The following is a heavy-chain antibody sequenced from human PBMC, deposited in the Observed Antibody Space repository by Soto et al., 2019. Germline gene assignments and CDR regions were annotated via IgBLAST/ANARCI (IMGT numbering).Heavy chain of an antibody. D-gene: IGHD6-6*01. J-gene: IGHJ6*03. CDR3: AREAGIAARLGYYYYMDV. V-gene: IGHV3-66*01. Sequence: GGSLRLSCAASGFTVSSDYMSWVRQAPGKGLEWVSVIYSGGSTYYADSVKGRFTISRDNSKNTLYLQMNSLRAEDTAVYYCAREAGIAARLGYYYYMDVWGKGTTVTVS. CDR1: GFTVSSDY. CDR2: IYSGGST.